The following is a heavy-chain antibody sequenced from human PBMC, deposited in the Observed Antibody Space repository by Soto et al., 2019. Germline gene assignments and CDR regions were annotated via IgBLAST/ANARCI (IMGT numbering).Heavy chain of an antibody. CDR3: ARDRGIAAPYYYYRMDV. CDR1: GFTVSSNY. CDR2: IYSGGST. D-gene: IGHD6-6*01. Sequence: GGSLRLSCAASGFTVSSNYMSWVRQAPGKGLEWVSVIYSGGSTYYADSVKGRFTISRDNSKNTLYLQMNSLRAEDTAVYYCARDRGIAAPYYYYRMDVWGQGTTGTVSS. V-gene: IGHV3-53*01. J-gene: IGHJ6*02.